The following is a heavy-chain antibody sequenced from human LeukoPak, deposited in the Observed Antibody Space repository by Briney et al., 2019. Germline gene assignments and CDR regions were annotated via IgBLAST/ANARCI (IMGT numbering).Heavy chain of an antibody. V-gene: IGHV4-34*01. J-gene: IGHJ3*02. CDR1: GGSFSGYY. Sequence: SETLSLTCAVYGGSFSGYYWSWIPQPPGKGLEWIGEINHSGSTNYNPSLKSRVTISVDTSKNQFSLKLSSVTAADTAVYYCARFLSRVRYSYGAGAPFAIWGQGTMVTVSS. CDR3: ARFLSRVRYSYGAGAPFAI. D-gene: IGHD5-18*01. CDR2: INHSGST.